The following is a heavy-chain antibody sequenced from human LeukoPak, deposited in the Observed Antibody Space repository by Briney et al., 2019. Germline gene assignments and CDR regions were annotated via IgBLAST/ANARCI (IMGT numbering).Heavy chain of an antibody. CDR2: TYPYTGAT. J-gene: IGHJ4*02. V-gene: IGHV1-2*02. CDR3: ARDGPAQMVDFDY. D-gene: IGHD3-10*01. CDR1: GYTFSGTGWY. Sequence: ASVKVSRKASGYTFSGTGWYLYWLRQAPGQGLECMGWTYPYTGATHYAQKFQGRVAMTRDTSIGTAYMELSRLRPDDTAVYYCARDGPAQMVDFDYWGQGTLVTVSS.